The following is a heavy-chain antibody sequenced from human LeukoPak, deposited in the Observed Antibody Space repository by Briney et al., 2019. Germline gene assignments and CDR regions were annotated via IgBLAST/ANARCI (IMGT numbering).Heavy chain of an antibody. CDR1: GYSFTSYG. J-gene: IGHJ6*02. Sequence: GASVKVSCKASGYSFTSYGISWVRQAPGQGLEWMGWINTYNVNTYYAQKFQARVTMTTDTSTTTAYMDLRNLRSDDTAVYSCARTQPGDLYRYGLDVWGQGTTVTVSS. CDR3: ARTQPGDLYRYGLDV. D-gene: IGHD7-27*01. CDR2: INTYNVNT. V-gene: IGHV1-18*01.